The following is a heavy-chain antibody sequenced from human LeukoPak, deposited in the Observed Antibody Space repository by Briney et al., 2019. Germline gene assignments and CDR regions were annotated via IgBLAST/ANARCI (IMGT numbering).Heavy chain of an antibody. Sequence: SATLSLTCSVSGGSITTGGYSWTWIRQSAEKGLEWIGRISTRGSTTYNPSLESRVSISLDTSKNQFSLKLNSVTAADTAVYYCAKSFWISGWYVGFDSWGQGTLVTVSS. V-gene: IGHV4-61*02. D-gene: IGHD6-19*01. J-gene: IGHJ4*02. CDR3: AKSFWISGWYVGFDS. CDR2: ISTRGST. CDR1: GGSITTGGYS.